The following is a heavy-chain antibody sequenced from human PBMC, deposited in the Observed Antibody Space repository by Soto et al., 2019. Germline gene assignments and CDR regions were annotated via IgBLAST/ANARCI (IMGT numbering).Heavy chain of an antibody. CDR2: IFYSGCS. Sequence: SETLSLTCTVSGDSITSNSYYWGWVRQPPGRGLEWIGNIFYSGCSNYNPSLKSRVTISVDTSRNQFSLKLSSVTAADTAVYYCARRYGPGFDYWGQGTLVTVSS. D-gene: IGHD4-17*01. J-gene: IGHJ4*02. V-gene: IGHV4-39*07. CDR3: ARRYGPGFDY. CDR1: GDSITSNSYY.